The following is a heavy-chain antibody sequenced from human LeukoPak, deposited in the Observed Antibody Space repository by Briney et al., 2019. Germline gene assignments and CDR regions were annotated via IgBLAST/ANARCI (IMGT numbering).Heavy chain of an antibody. J-gene: IGHJ4*02. D-gene: IGHD2-2*01. CDR2: IYYRGST. CDR1: GGSISSGDYY. V-gene: IGHV4-31*03. CDR3: ARVKDCSSTSCPRGGFDY. Sequence: SETLSLTCTVSGGSISSGDYYWTWIRQHPGKGLEWIGYIYYRGSTYYSPSLKSRVTISVDTSKNQFSLKLSSVTAADTAVYYCARVKDCSSTSCPRGGFDYWGQGTLVTVSS.